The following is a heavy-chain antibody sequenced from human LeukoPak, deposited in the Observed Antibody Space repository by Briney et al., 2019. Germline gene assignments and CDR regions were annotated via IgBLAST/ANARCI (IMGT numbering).Heavy chain of an antibody. Sequence: PSETLSLTCTVSGGSISSGSYYWSWIRQPAGKGLEWIGRIYTSGSTNYNPSLKSRVTISVDTSKNQFSLKLSSVTAADTAVYYCARDYGYYYYGVDVWGQGTTVTVSS. CDR3: ARDYGYYYYGVDV. V-gene: IGHV4-61*02. CDR1: GGSISSGSYY. D-gene: IGHD3-16*01. CDR2: IYTSGST. J-gene: IGHJ6*02.